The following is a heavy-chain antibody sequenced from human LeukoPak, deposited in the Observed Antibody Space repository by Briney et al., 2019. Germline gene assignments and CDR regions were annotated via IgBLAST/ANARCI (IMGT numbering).Heavy chain of an antibody. CDR1: GGSFSGYY. CDR2: INHSGST. CDR3: ARGPTYSSSRRPSSSWYGRRAFGY. J-gene: IGHJ4*02. Sequence: SETLSLTCAVYGGSFSGYYWSWIRQPPGKGLEWIGEINHSGSTNYNPSLKSRVTISVDTSKNQFSLKLSSVTAADTAVYYCARGPTYSSSRRPSSSWYGRRAFGYWGQGTLVTVSS. D-gene: IGHD6-13*01. V-gene: IGHV4-34*01.